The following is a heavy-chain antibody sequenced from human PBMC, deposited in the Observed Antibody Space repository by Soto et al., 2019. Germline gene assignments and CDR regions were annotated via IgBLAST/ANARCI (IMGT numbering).Heavy chain of an antibody. CDR3: ASGIQLWLRRINNGYSG. V-gene: IGHV1-69*12. Sequence: QVQLVQSGAEVKKPESSVKVSCKAPGGTFSTYAISWVRQAPGQGLEWMGGIIPMFGTANYAQRLQARVTITADEPTNTVYMELSSLRSEDTAVYFCASGIQLWLRRINNGYSGWGQGTLVTVSS. J-gene: IGHJ4*02. D-gene: IGHD5-18*01. CDR1: GGTFSTYA. CDR2: IIPMFGTA.